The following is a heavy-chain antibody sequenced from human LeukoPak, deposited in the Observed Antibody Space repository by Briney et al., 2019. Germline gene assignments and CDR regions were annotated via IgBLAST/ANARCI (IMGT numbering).Heavy chain of an antibody. J-gene: IGHJ5*02. CDR3: ARDLGQYYDTSDNWFDP. CDR2: ISSSGSTK. CDR1: GFTFSSYE. Sequence: GGSLRLSCAASGFTFSSYEMNWVRQAPGKGLEWVSYISSSGSTKYYADSVKGRFIISRDNAKNSLYLQMNSLRAEDTAVYYCARDLGQYYDTSDNWFDPWGQGTLVTVSS. D-gene: IGHD3-22*01. V-gene: IGHV3-48*03.